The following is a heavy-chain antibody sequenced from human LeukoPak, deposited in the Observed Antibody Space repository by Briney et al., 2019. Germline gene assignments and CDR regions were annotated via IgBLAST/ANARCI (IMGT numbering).Heavy chain of an antibody. D-gene: IGHD3-22*01. CDR3: ARAPHYDSSGPFDY. CDR2: IYSGGST. J-gene: IGHJ4*02. Sequence: SGGSLRLSCAASGFTVSSNYMSWVRQAPGKGLEWVSVIYSGGSTYYADSVKGRFTISRDNSKNTLYLQMNSLRAEDTAVYYCARAPHYDSSGPFDYWGQGTLVTVSS. V-gene: IGHV3-53*01. CDR1: GFTVSSNY.